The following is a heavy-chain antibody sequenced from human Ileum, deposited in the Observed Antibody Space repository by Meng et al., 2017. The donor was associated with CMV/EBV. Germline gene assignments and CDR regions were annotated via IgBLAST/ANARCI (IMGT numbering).Heavy chain of an antibody. J-gene: IGHJ4*02. D-gene: IGHD1-26*01. CDR2: INPNSGGT. Sequence: KVCCKASGYTFARYYMHWVRQAPGQGLEWIGWINPNSGGTTYAQKFQGMVTMPRDTSISTAYMELSRLRSDDTAVYYCARDGSFFDYWGQGTLVTVSS. V-gene: IGHV1-2*02. CDR3: ARDGSFFDY. CDR1: GYTFARYY.